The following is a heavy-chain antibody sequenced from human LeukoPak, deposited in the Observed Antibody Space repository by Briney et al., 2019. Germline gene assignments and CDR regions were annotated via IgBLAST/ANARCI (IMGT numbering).Heavy chain of an antibody. Sequence: PGGSLTLSCPTSRFNFKICGMHWVRHAPAKGLEWVAVISSDGTTEKYADSVKGRFTISRDSSTNTLFLQMNSLRAEDTAVYYCARAGGHCSSTPCYINWFDPWGQGTLVTVSS. CDR1: RFNFKICG. V-gene: IGHV3-33*02. CDR2: ISSDGTTE. D-gene: IGHD2-2*02. J-gene: IGHJ5*02. CDR3: ARAGGHCSSTPCYINWFDP.